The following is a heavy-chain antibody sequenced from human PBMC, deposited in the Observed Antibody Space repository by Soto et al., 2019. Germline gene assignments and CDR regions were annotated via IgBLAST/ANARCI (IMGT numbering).Heavy chain of an antibody. CDR3: ARDRTGKHYMDF. CDR2: IWSDGSGK. CDR1: GFTFSSYA. Sequence: GGSLRLSCAASGFTFSSYAMSWVRQAPGKGLGWVAVIWSDGSGKYYGDSVKGRFTISRDNSENTVYLLMNSLRGEDSTVYYCARDRTGKHYMDFWGRGTTVTVSS. V-gene: IGHV3-33*08. J-gene: IGHJ6*03. D-gene: IGHD1-1*01.